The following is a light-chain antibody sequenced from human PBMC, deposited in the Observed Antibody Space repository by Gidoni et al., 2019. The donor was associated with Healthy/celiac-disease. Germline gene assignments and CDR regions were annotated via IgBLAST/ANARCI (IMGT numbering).Light chain of an antibody. Sequence: SYELTQPPSVSVSPGQTASITCSGDNLGDKYACWYQQKAGQSPVLVIYQESKRPSGIPERFSGSNSGNTATLTISGTQAMDEADYYCQAWDSSTLYVFGTGTKVTVL. CDR3: QAWDSSTLYV. J-gene: IGLJ1*01. CDR2: QES. CDR1: NLGDKY. V-gene: IGLV3-1*01.